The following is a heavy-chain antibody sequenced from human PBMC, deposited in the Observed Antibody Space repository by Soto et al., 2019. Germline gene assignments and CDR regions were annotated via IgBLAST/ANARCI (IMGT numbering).Heavy chain of an antibody. CDR3: ARAYYYDSSGYPNAFDM. CDR1: GFTVSSNY. Sequence: VQLVETGGGLIQPGGSLRLSCAASGFTVSSNYMGWVRQAPGKGLEWVSVIYSGGSTYYADSVKGRFTISRDNSKHTVYLQMNSLRAEDTAVYYCARAYYYDSSGYPNAFDMWGQGTMVTVSS. D-gene: IGHD3-22*01. J-gene: IGHJ3*02. CDR2: IYSGGST. V-gene: IGHV3-53*02.